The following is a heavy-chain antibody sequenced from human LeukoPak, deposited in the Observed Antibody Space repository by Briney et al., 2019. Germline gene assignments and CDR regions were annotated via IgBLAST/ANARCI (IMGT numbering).Heavy chain of an antibody. D-gene: IGHD3-10*01. CDR3: AKDRGVYMDV. V-gene: IGHV3-23*01. CDR2: ISGSGGST. Sequence: PGRSLRLSCAASGFTFSSYAMSWVRQAPGKGLEWVPAISGSGGSTYYADSVKGRFTISRDNSKNTLYLQMSSLRAEDTAVYYCAKDRGVYMDVWGKGTTVTVSS. J-gene: IGHJ6*03. CDR1: GFTFSSYA.